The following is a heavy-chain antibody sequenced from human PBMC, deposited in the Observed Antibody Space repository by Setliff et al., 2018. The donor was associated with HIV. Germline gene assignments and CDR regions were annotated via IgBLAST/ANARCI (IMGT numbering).Heavy chain of an antibody. Sequence: SVKVSCKASGDIFSKYTFSWVRQAPGQGLEWVGRIIPMLGTPNYAQKFQGRVTMTTVTSTSTAYMELRSLRSEDTALYYCARDGGPGSAWGDYSYYYTMDVWGKGTTVTVSS. V-gene: IGHV1-69*08. D-gene: IGHD6-19*01. CDR3: ARDGGPGSAWGDYSYYYTMDV. CDR2: IIPMLGTP. J-gene: IGHJ6*03. CDR1: GDIFSKYT.